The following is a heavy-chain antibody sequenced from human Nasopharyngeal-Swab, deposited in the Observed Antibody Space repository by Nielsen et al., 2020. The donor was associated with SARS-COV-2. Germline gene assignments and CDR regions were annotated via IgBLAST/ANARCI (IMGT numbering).Heavy chain of an antibody. CDR1: GGTFSNYA. Sequence: SVKVSCKASGGTFSNYAISWVRQASGQGLEWMGGIIPIVATKDYAQKFQGRVTITADESTSTVNMELSSLRSEDTAVYYCARDRAPYDWNYDLRAQATDAFDIWGQGTMVTVSS. D-gene: IGHD1-7*01. CDR2: IIPIVATK. J-gene: IGHJ3*02. CDR3: ARDRAPYDWNYDLRAQATDAFDI. V-gene: IGHV1-69*13.